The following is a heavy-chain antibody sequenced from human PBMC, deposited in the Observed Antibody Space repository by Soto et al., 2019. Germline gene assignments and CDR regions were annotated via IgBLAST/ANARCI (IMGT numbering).Heavy chain of an antibody. D-gene: IGHD6-6*01. V-gene: IGHV4-34*01. Sequence: PSETLSLTCAVYGGSFSCYYWSWIRQPPGKGLEWIGEINHSGSTNYNPSLKSRVTISVDTSKNQFSLKLSSVTAADTAVYYCARERTAARHFDYWGQGTLVTVSS. J-gene: IGHJ4*02. CDR3: ARERTAARHFDY. CDR1: GGSFSCYY. CDR2: INHSGST.